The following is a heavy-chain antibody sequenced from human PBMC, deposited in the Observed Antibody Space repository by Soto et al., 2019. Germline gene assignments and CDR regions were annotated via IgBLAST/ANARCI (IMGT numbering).Heavy chain of an antibody. CDR2: INSDRSST. Sequence: GGSLRLSCAASGFTFSSYWMHWVRQAPGKGLVWVSRINSDRSSTSYADSVKGRFTISRDNAKNTLYLQMNSLRAEDTAVYYCARDPTLRVSSAGIFWFDPWGQGTLVTVSS. CDR1: GFTFSSYW. CDR3: ARDPTLRVSSAGIFWFDP. V-gene: IGHV3-74*01. J-gene: IGHJ5*02. D-gene: IGHD6-6*01.